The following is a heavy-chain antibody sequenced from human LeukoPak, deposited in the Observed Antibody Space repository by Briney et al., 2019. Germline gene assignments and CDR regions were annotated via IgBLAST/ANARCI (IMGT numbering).Heavy chain of an antibody. CDR1: GVSISSYY. V-gene: IGHV4-59*01. J-gene: IGHJ4*02. CDR2: IYYSGST. D-gene: IGHD3-22*01. Sequence: SETLSLTCTVSGVSISSYYWSWIRQPPGKGLEWIGYIYYSGSTNYNPSLKSRVTISVDTSKNQFSLKLSSVTAADTAVYYCARGQGRYYDSSGLEYWGQGTLVTVSS. CDR3: ARGQGRYYDSSGLEY.